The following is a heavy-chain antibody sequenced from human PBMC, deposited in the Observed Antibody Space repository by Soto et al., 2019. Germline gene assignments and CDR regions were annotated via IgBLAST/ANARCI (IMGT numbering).Heavy chain of an antibody. CDR1: GYTFTSYG. Sequence: QVQLVQSGAEVKKPGASVKVSCKASGYTFTSYGISWVRQAPGQGLEWMGWISAYNGNTNYAQKLQGRDTMTTDTSTSTAYMELRSLRSDDTAVYYCARLKACISTSCYWKYGMDVWGQGTTVTVSS. J-gene: IGHJ6*02. V-gene: IGHV1-18*01. CDR3: ARLKACISTSCYWKYGMDV. D-gene: IGHD2-2*01. CDR2: ISAYNGNT.